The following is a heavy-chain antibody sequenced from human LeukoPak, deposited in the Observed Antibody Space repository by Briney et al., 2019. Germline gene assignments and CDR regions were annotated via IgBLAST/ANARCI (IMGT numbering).Heavy chain of an antibody. V-gene: IGHV3-30*02. CDR2: IRYDGSNE. CDR3: AKTGYSGSAYGTWYFDY. D-gene: IGHD5-12*01. J-gene: IGHJ4*02. CDR1: GFTFSSNG. Sequence: GGSLRLSCATSGFTFSSNGLHWVRQAPGKGLEWVAFIRYDGSNEYYADSVKGRFTISRDNSKNTLYLQMNSLKTEDTAVYYCAKTGYSGSAYGTWYFDYWGQGTLVTVSS.